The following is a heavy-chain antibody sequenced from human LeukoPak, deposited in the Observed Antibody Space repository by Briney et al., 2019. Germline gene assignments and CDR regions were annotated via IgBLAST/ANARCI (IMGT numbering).Heavy chain of an antibody. J-gene: IGHJ4*02. CDR1: GYTFTGYY. Sequence: ASVKVSCKASGYTFTGYYMHWVRQAPGQGLEWMGIINPSGGSTSYAQKFQGRVTMTRDMSTSTVYMELSSLRSEDTAVYYCARDRGYYYDSSGYEGFDYWGQGTLVTVSS. D-gene: IGHD3-22*01. CDR3: ARDRGYYYDSSGYEGFDY. CDR2: INPSGGST. V-gene: IGHV1-46*01.